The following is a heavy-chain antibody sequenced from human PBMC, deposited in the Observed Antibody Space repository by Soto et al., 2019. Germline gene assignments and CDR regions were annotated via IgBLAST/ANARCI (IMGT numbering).Heavy chain of an antibody. CDR3: ASGGSCYSRYCYFDY. CDR2: INPSGGST. J-gene: IGHJ4*02. Sequence: ASVKVSCKASGYTFTSYYMHWVRQAPGQGLEWMGIINPSGGSTSYAQKFQGRVTMTRDTSTSTVYMELSSVTAADTAVYYCASGGSCYSRYCYFDYWGQGTLVTVSS. CDR1: GYTFTSYY. D-gene: IGHD2-15*01. V-gene: IGHV1-46*01.